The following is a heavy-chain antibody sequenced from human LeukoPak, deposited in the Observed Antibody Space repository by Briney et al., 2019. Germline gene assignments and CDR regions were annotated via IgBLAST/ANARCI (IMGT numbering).Heavy chain of an antibody. Sequence: SETLSLTCAVYGGSFSGYYWSWIRQPPGKGLEWIGEINHSGSTNYNPSLKSRVTISVDTSKNQFSLKLSSVTAADTAVYYCARGSREHYGSGYGNDYRGQGTLVTVSS. CDR2: INHSGST. D-gene: IGHD3-10*01. CDR3: ARGSREHYGSGYGNDY. J-gene: IGHJ4*02. V-gene: IGHV4-34*01. CDR1: GGSFSGYY.